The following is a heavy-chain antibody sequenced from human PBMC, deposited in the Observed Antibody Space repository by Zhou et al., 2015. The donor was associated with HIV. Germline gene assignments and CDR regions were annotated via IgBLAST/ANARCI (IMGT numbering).Heavy chain of an antibody. V-gene: IGHV1-69*06. CDR3: ARVPGRGYSYGFDY. CDR1: GGTFSNYA. J-gene: IGHJ4*02. CDR2: IIPILGTA. Sequence: QVQLVQSGAEVKKPGSPVKVSCKASGGTFSNYAVSWVRQAPGQGLEWMGGIIPILGTAKYAQKFQGRVTLTADRSTSTAYMEVRSLRFDDTAVYYCARVPGRGYSYGFDYWGQGTLVTVSS. D-gene: IGHD5-18*01.